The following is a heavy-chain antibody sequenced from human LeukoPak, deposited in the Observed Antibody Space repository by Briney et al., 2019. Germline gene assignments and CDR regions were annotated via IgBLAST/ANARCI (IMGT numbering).Heavy chain of an antibody. Sequence: GGSLRLSCAASGFTFSSYWMHWVRQAPGKGLVWVSRINSDGSSTSYADSVKGRFTISRDNAKNTLYLQMNSLRAEDTAVYYCARGRGAQDFRGYSYGYNGYYFDYWGQGTLVTVSS. V-gene: IGHV3-74*01. CDR3: ARGRGAQDFRGYSYGYNGYYFDY. CDR2: INSDGSST. J-gene: IGHJ4*02. D-gene: IGHD5-18*01. CDR1: GFTFSSYW.